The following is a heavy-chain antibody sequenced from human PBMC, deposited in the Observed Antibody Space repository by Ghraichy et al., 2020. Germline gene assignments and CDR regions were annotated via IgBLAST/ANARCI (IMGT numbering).Heavy chain of an antibody. V-gene: IGHV1-69*04. J-gene: IGHJ4*02. CDR2: IIPILGIA. Sequence: SVKVSCKASGGTFSSYAISWVRQAPGQGLEWMGRIIPILGIANYAQKFQGRVTITADKSTSTAYMELSSLRSEDTAVYYCASGGDGGGTMGYWGQGTLVTVSS. CDR3: ASGGDGGGTMGY. D-gene: IGHD2-21*02. CDR1: GGTFSSYA.